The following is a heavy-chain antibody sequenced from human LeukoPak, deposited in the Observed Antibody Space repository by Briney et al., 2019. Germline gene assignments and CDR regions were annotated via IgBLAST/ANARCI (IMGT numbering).Heavy chain of an antibody. CDR1: GFTFSSYA. Sequence: GGSLRLSCAAPGFTFSSYAMHWVRQAPGKGLEWVSGISWNSGSIGYADSVKGRFTISRDNAKNSLYLQMNSLRAEDTALYYCAKDTDYGGNSGFDYWGQGTLVTVSS. CDR3: AKDTDYGGNSGFDY. CDR2: ISWNSGSI. V-gene: IGHV3-9*01. D-gene: IGHD4-23*01. J-gene: IGHJ4*02.